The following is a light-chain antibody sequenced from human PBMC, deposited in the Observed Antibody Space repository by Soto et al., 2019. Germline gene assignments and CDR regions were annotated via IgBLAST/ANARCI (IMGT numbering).Light chain of an antibody. V-gene: IGKV1-5*01. CDR3: QQDNSYSST. Sequence: DIQMTQSPSTLSASVGARVTITCRASQSISSWLAWNQQKPGKAPKLLIYDASSLESGVPSRFSGSGSGTEFTLTISSLQPDDFATYYCQQDNSYSSTFGQGTKVEIK. CDR2: DAS. J-gene: IGKJ1*01. CDR1: QSISSW.